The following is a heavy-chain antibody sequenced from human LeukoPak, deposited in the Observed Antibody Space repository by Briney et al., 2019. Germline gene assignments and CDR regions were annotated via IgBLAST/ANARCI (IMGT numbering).Heavy chain of an antibody. CDR2: IRGNNDNT. V-gene: IGHV1-18*03. Sequence: ASVKVSCKASGYTFTGYYMHWVRQAPGQGLEWMAWIRGNNDNTKYAQKFQGRVTLTTDTSTSTAYMELRGLTSDDMAVYYCVRDSAYSPDYWGQGSLVTVSP. CDR3: VRDSAYSPDY. CDR1: GYTFTGYY. D-gene: IGHD5-12*01. J-gene: IGHJ4*02.